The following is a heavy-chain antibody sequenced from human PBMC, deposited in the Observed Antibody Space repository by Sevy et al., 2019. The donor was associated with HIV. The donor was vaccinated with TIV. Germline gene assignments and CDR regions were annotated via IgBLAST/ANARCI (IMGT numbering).Heavy chain of an antibody. V-gene: IGHV3-30*18. CDR2: VSYDGSSK. D-gene: IGHD1-26*01. CDR3: AKSSGGIVGATQGGFDY. J-gene: IGHJ4*02. CDR1: GFAFSRYG. Sequence: QLGGSLRLSCAASGFAFSRYGMHWVRQAPGKGLEWVAVVSYDGSSKYYADSVKGRFTISRDNTKNTLFLQMNSLRAEDTAVYYCAKSSGGIVGATQGGFDYWGQGALVTVSS.